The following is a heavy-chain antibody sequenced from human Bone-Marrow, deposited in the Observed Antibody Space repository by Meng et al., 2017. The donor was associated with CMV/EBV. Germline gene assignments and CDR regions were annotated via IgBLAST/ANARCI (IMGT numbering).Heavy chain of an antibody. CDR3: ARDVGVVPAAGFDY. CDR1: GYTFTGYY. D-gene: IGHD2-2*01. V-gene: IGHV1-18*04. CDR2: ISAYNGNT. J-gene: IGHJ4*02. Sequence: ASVKVSCKASGYTFTGYYMHWVRQAPGQGLEWMGWISAYNGNTNYAQKLQGRVTMTTDTSTSTAYMELRSLRSDDTAVYYCARDVGVVPAAGFDYWGQGTRVTVSS.